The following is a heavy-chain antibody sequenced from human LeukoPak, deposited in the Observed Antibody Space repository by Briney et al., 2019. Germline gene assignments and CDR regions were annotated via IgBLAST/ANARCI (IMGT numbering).Heavy chain of an antibody. V-gene: IGHV3-30*18. J-gene: IGHJ4*02. D-gene: IGHD3-9*01. CDR3: AKVYFDWLFDY. CDR1: GFTFSSYG. Sequence: GGSLRLSCAASGFTFSSYGMHWVRQAPGKGLEWVAVISYDGSNKYYADSVKGRFTISRDNSKSTLYLQMNSLRAEDTAVYYCAKVYFDWLFDYWGQGTLVTVSS. CDR2: ISYDGSNK.